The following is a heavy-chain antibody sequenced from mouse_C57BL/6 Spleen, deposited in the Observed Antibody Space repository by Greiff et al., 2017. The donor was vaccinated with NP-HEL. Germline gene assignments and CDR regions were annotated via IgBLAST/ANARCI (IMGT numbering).Heavy chain of an antibody. D-gene: IGHD2-3*01. CDR3: ASGGNDGYYFFYAMDY. V-gene: IGHV1-72*01. CDR1: GYTFTSYW. J-gene: IGHJ4*01. CDR2: IDPNSGGT. Sequence: QVQLQQPGAELVKPGASVKLSCKASGYTFTSYWMHWVKQRPGRGLEWIGRIDPNSGGTKYNEKVKSKATLTVDKPSSTAYMQLSSLTSEDSAVYYCASGGNDGYYFFYAMDYWGQGTSVTVSS.